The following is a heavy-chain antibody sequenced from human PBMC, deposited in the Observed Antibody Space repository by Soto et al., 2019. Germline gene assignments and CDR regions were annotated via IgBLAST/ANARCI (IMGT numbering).Heavy chain of an antibody. CDR1: GDAISTSNYC. CDR3: ARDLEGCYYF. V-gene: IGHV4-39*02. Sequence: SETLSLTSSVSGDAISTSNYCWGLIRQPPGRGLEWIGNTYYRGNTFYNPSLKCRVTISVDTSKNQFSLKLSSVTAADTAIYYCARDLEGCYYFWGQGLPVTLSS. D-gene: IGHD3-10*01. J-gene: IGHJ4*02. CDR2: TYYRGNT.